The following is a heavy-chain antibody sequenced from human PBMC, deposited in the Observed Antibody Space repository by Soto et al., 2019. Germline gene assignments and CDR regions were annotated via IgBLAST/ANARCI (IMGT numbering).Heavy chain of an antibody. CDR2: IIPILGIA. CDR1: GGTFSSYT. V-gene: IGHV1-69*08. Sequence: QVQLVQSGAEVKKPGSSVKVSCKASGGTFSSYTISWVRQAPGQGLEWMGRIIPILGIANYAQKFQGRVTVTADKSTSTADRELSSLRSEDTAVYYGERDRGAGGENYWGQGPLVTVSS. J-gene: IGHJ4*02. D-gene: IGHD3-10*01. CDR3: ERDRGAGGENY.